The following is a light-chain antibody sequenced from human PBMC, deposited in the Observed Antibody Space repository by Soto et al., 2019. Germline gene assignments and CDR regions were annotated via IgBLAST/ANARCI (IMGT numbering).Light chain of an antibody. J-gene: IGKJ1*01. CDR3: QQYNNWPGT. CDR1: QSVSSN. CDR2: GAS. Sequence: IVMTQSPATLYVSPGERATLSCRASQSVSSNLAWYQQKPGQAPRLLIYGASTRATGIPARFGGSGSGTEFTLTISSLQSEDFAVYYCQQYNNWPGTFGQGTKV. V-gene: IGKV3-15*01.